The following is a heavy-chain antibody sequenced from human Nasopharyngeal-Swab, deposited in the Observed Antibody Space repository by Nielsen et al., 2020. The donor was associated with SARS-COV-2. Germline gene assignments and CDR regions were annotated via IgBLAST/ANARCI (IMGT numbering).Heavy chain of an antibody. CDR3: ARSNGDYVLDWFDP. J-gene: IGHJ5*02. Sequence: GESLKISCSASGFTFSDYYLSWIRQAPGKGLEWVSYISSSGSTIYYADSVKGRFTISRDNAKNSLYLQMNSLRAEDTAVYYCARSNGDYVLDWFDPWGKGTLVTVSS. D-gene: IGHD4-17*01. CDR2: ISSSGSTI. V-gene: IGHV3-11*01. CDR1: GFTFSDYY.